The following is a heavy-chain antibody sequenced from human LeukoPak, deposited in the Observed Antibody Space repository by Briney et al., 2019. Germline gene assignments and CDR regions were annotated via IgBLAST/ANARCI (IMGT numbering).Heavy chain of an antibody. Sequence: PGGSLRLSCAASGFTFGNYAMAWVRQSPGKGLEWVSCITDIGKNTYHTDSVKSRFTISRDNSKNTLSLQMNSLRVEDTAVYYCAKATQRYCTGGTCYPLDYWGQGTLGTVS. J-gene: IGHJ4*02. CDR2: ITDIGKNT. CDR3: AKATQRYCTGGTCYPLDY. D-gene: IGHD2-8*02. CDR1: GFTFGNYA. V-gene: IGHV3-23*01.